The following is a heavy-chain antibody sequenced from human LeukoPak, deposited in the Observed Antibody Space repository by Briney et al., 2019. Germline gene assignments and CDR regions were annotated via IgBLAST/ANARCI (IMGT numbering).Heavy chain of an antibody. CDR2: VNEDGSAK. J-gene: IGHJ4*02. V-gene: IGHV3-7*01. D-gene: IGHD1-1*01. Sequence: GGSLRLSCVVSGLTFSNYWRIWVRQAPGKGLESVAVVNEDGSAKYYLDSVKGRFTISRDNARNSLYLEMNSLRAEDTAVYYCARDYWRSIDHWGQGTLVTVSS. CDR1: GLTFSNYW. CDR3: ARDYWRSIDH.